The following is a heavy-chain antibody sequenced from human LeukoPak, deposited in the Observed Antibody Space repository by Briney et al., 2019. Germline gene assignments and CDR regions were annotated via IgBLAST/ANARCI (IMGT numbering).Heavy chain of an antibody. V-gene: IGHV4-59*01. J-gene: IGHJ4*02. D-gene: IGHD4-17*01. CDR3: AREKGDYTYPRHFDY. CDR2: IYYSGST. Sequence: PSETLSLTCTVSGGSLSSYYWSWIRQPPGKGLEGIGYIYYSGSTNYNPSLKSRVTISVDTSKNQFSLKLSSVTAADTAVYYCAREKGDYTYPRHFDYWGQGTLVTVSS. CDR1: GGSLSSYY.